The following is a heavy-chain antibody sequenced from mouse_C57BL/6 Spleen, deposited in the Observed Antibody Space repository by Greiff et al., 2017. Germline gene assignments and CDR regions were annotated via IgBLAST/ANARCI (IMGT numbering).Heavy chain of an antibody. J-gene: IGHJ4*01. V-gene: IGHV1-54*01. Sequence: QVQLQQSGAELVRPGTSVKVSCKASGYAFTNYLIEWVKQRPGQGLEWIGVINPGSGGTNYNEKFKGKATLTADKSSSTAYMQLSSLTSEDSAVYVCAREGEVYAMDYWGQGTSVTVSS. CDR2: INPGSGGT. CDR3: AREGEVYAMDY. CDR1: GYAFTNYL.